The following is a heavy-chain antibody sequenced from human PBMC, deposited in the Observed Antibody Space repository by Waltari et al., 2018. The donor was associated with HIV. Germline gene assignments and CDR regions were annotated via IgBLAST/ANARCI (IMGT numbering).Heavy chain of an antibody. D-gene: IGHD3-10*01. V-gene: IGHV3-66*01. CDR1: GFTVSRTS. Sequence: EVQLVESGGGLVQPGGSLRLSCAASGFTVSRTSLTCVRGAPGKGLEWVSVIYSGGSTYYADSVKGRFTISRDNSKNTLYLQMNSLRAEDTAVYYCASAPGGSGSYYFDYWGQGTLVTVSS. CDR3: ASAPGGSGSYYFDY. J-gene: IGHJ4*02. CDR2: IYSGGST.